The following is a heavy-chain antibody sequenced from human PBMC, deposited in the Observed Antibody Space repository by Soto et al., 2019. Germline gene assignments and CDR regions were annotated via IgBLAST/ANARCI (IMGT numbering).Heavy chain of an antibody. V-gene: IGHV4-31*03. CDR1: GGSISSGGYY. J-gene: IGHJ4*02. CDR2: IYYSGST. CDR3: ARESSYDSSGYYGLDY. D-gene: IGHD3-22*01. Sequence: TVSGGSISSGGYYWSWIRQHPGKGLEWIGYIYYSGSTYYNPSLKSRVTISVDTSKNQFSLKLSSVTAADTAVYYCARESSYDSSGYYGLDYWGQGTLVTVSS.